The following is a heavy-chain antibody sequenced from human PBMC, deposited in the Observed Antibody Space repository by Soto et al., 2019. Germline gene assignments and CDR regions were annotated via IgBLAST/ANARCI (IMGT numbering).Heavy chain of an antibody. CDR2: SYYSGST. V-gene: IGHV4-59*01. Sequence: QVQLQESGPGLVKPSETLSLTCTVSGGSISSYYWSWIRQPPGKGLEWIGYSYYSGSTNYNPSLKSRVTISVDTPKNQFSLKLSSVTAADTAVYYCARDRLHGYYGMDVWGQGTTVTVSS. D-gene: IGHD4-4*01. CDR3: ARDRLHGYYGMDV. CDR1: GGSISSYY. J-gene: IGHJ6*02.